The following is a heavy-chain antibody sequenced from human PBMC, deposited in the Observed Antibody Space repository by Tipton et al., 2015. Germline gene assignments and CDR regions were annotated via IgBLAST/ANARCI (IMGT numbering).Heavy chain of an antibody. CDR2: IQYSGGT. CDR1: SDSINKYY. Sequence: TLSLTCTVSSDSINKYYWSWIRQPPGKELQWIGYIQYSGGTNYNPSLESRDSMSVDTSKTRFSLEMRSVTAADTAVYYCARRCGADCYWGYSFDHWGQGTLVTVSS. V-gene: IGHV4-59*08. J-gene: IGHJ4*02. CDR3: ARRCGADCYWGYSFDH. D-gene: IGHD2-21*01.